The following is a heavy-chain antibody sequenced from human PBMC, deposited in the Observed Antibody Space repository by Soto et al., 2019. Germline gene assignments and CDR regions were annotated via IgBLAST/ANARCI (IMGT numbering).Heavy chain of an antibody. CDR3: ANVGDRSPFDY. Sequence: EVQLVESGGGLVQPGGSLRLSCAASGFTFSSYWMHWVRQAPGKGLVWVSRINSDGSSTSYADSVRGRFTISRDNAKNTLYLQMNSLRAEDTAVYYCANVGDRSPFDYWGQGTLVTVSS. CDR1: GFTFSSYW. CDR2: INSDGSST. J-gene: IGHJ4*02. V-gene: IGHV3-74*01. D-gene: IGHD1-26*01.